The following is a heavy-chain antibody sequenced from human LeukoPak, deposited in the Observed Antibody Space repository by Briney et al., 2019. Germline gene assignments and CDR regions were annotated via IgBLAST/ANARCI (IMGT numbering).Heavy chain of an antibody. J-gene: IGHJ4*02. CDR2: IYTSGST. CDR3: ARDIGGSSSYLHYTHLDYFDY. V-gene: IGHV4-4*07. CDR1: GGSISSYY. D-gene: IGHD2-15*01. Sequence: PSETLSLTCTASGGSISSYYWSWIRQPAGKGLEWIGRIYTSGSTNYNPSLKSRVTMSVDTSKNQFSLKLSSVTAADTAVYYCARDIGGSSSYLHYTHLDYFDYWGQGTLVTVSS.